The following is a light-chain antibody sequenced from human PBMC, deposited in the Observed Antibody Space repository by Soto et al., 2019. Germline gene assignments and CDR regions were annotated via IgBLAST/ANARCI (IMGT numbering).Light chain of an antibody. CDR3: SSYTYSSTPYV. V-gene: IGLV2-14*01. J-gene: IGLJ1*01. CDR2: EVS. Sequence: QSALTQPASVSGSPGQSITISCTGTSSDVGGYKYVSWYQQHPGKAPKLMIYEVSNRPSGVSNRFSGSKSGNTASLTISGLQAEDEADYYCSSYTYSSTPYVFGTGTKVTVL. CDR1: SSDVGGYKY.